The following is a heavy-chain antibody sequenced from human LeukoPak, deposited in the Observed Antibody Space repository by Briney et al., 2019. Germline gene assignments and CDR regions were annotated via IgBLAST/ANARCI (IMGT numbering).Heavy chain of an antibody. CDR2: IYYSGST. J-gene: IGHJ4*02. D-gene: IGHD2-15*01. V-gene: IGHV4-59*12. Sequence: MASETLSLTCTVSGGSISNYYWSWIRQPPGKGLEWIGYIYYSGSTNYNPSLKSRVTISVDTSKNQFSLKLSSVTAADTAVYYCARVRGVYCSGGSCSIFDYWGQGTLVTVSS. CDR3: ARVRGVYCSGGSCSIFDY. CDR1: GGSISNYY.